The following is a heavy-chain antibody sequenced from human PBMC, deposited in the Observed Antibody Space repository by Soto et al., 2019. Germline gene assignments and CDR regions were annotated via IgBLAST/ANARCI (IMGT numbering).Heavy chain of an antibody. CDR2: IYYSGST. J-gene: IGHJ4*02. D-gene: IGHD3-3*01. CDR1: GGSISSGGYY. V-gene: IGHV4-31*03. CDR3: ARGKTIFGVVPPSSFDY. Sequence: PSETLSLTCTVSGGSISSGGYYWSWIRQHPGKGLEWIGYIYYSGSTYYNPSLKSRVTISVDTSKNQFSLKLSSVTAADTAVYYCARGKTIFGVVPPSSFDYWGQGTLVTVS.